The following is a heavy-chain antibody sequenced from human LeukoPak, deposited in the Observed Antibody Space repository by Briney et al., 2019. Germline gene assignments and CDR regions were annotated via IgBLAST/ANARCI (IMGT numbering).Heavy chain of an antibody. D-gene: IGHD5-18*01. V-gene: IGHV3-7*05. CDR1: GFTFSSFW. J-gene: IGHJ4*02. CDR2: IKQDGSEK. CDR3: ATSPYSTVDY. Sequence: GGSLRLSCAASGFTFSSFWMSWVRQPPGKGLEWVANIKQDGSEKSYVDSVRGRFTISRDNAKNSLFLQMNSLRGEDTAVYYCATSPYSTVDYWGQGTLVTVSS.